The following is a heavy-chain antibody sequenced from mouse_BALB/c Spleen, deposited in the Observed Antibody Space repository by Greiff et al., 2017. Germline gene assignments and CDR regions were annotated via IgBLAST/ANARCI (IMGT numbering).Heavy chain of an antibody. CDR2: IYWDDDK. V-gene: IGHV8-12*01. J-gene: IGHJ1*01. Sequence: QVTLKESGPGILQPSQTLSLTCSFSGFSLSTSGMGVSWIRQPSGKGLEWLAHIYWDDDKRYNPSLKSRLTISKDTSRNQVFLKITSVDTADTATYYCARRAHGSSYYWYFDVWGAGTTVTVSS. D-gene: IGHD1-1*01. CDR3: ARRAHGSSYYWYFDV. CDR1: GFSLSTSGMG.